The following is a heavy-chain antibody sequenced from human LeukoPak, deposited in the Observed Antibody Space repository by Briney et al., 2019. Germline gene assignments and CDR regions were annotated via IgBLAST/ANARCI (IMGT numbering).Heavy chain of an antibody. Sequence: ASVKVSCKASGYTFTGYYMHWVRQAPGQGLEWMGRINPNSGGTNYAQKFQGRVTMTRDTSISTAYMELSRLRSDDTAVYYCATNLLWFEYYGMDVWGQGTTVTVSS. CDR1: GYTFTGYY. CDR2: INPNSGGT. D-gene: IGHD3-10*01. CDR3: ATNLLWFEYYGMDV. J-gene: IGHJ6*02. V-gene: IGHV1-2*06.